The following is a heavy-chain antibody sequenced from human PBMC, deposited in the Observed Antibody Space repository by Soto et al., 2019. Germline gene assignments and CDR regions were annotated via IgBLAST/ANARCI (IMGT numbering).Heavy chain of an antibody. CDR1: GFSFSDYY. CDR3: ARGNRSFWNGYYRRYDCYGMDV. D-gene: IGHD3-3*01. V-gene: IGHV3-11*01. Sequence: HVQLVESGGGLVEPGGSLRLSCAASGFSFSDYYVNWIRQAPGKGLEWISYTGRSLYPIYYADSVKGRFSISRDRAKNSVFLQMNSLRVEDTAVYYCARGNRSFWNGYYRRYDCYGMDVWGRGTTVIVSS. J-gene: IGHJ6*02. CDR2: TGRSLYPI.